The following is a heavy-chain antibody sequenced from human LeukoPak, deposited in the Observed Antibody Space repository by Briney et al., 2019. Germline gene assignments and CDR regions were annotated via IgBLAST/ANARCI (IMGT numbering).Heavy chain of an antibody. D-gene: IGHD6-13*01. CDR1: GGSFSGYY. J-gene: IGHJ4*02. Sequence: SETLSLTCAVYGGSFSGYYWSWIRQPPGKGLEWIGEINHSGSTNYNPSLKGRVTISVDTSQKQFSLRLSSVTAADTAVYYCARGRYLTTWGGAAAGFLDYWGQGTLVTVST. CDR3: ARGRYLTTWGGAAAGFLDY. CDR2: INHSGST. V-gene: IGHV4-34*01.